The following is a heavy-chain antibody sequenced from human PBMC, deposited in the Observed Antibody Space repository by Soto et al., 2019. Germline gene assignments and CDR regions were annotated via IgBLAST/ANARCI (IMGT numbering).Heavy chain of an antibody. CDR3: ARSPLYYDMWSGESTAYNWFDS. CDR1: GGSLSSGGFS. Sequence: QVQLQESGPGLVKPSQTLSLTCTVSGGSLSSGGFSWSWIPPHPGKDLEWIGYIYYSGSTYYNPSLMSRVTISVDTLKSQFYLNLRPVTAADTAVYYCARSPLYYDMWSGESTAYNWFDSWGQGNRVSVSA. CDR2: IYYSGST. J-gene: IGHJ5*01. D-gene: IGHD3-3*01. V-gene: IGHV4-31*03.